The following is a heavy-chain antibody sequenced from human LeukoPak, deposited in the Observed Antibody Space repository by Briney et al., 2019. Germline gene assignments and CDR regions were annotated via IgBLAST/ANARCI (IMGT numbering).Heavy chain of an antibody. V-gene: IGHV5-51*01. D-gene: IGHD6-13*01. J-gene: IGHJ5*02. CDR1: GYSFTNYW. Sequence: GESLKISCRGSGYSFTNYWIGWVRQMPGKGLEWMGIIYPGDSDTRYSPSFQGQVTISADKSISTAYLQWSSLKASDTAMYYCARMDIAAADTYNWFDPWGQGTLVTVSS. CDR2: IYPGDSDT. CDR3: ARMDIAAADTYNWFDP.